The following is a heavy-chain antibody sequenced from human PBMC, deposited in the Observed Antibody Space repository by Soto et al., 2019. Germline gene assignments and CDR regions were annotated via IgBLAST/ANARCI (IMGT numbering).Heavy chain of an antibody. CDR3: ARGSKGGLGRPLDY. CDR1: GGSFSGYY. J-gene: IGHJ4*02. Sequence: QVQLQQWGAGLLKPSETLSLTCAVYGGSFSGYYWSWIRQPPGKGLEWIGEINHSGSTNYNPSLKSRVTISVDTSKNQFSLKLSSVTAADTAVHYCARGSKGGLGRPLDYWGQGTLVTVSS. V-gene: IGHV4-34*01. D-gene: IGHD2-15*01. CDR2: INHSGST.